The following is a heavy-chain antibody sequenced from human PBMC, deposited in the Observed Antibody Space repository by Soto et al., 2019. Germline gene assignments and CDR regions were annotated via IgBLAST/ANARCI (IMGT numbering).Heavy chain of an antibody. CDR3: ARGETELRYFDWGYYYGMDV. D-gene: IGHD3-9*01. CDR1: GGSISSYY. CDR2: IYYSGST. Sequence: TSETLSLTCTVSGGSISSYYWSWIRQPPGKGLEWIGYIYYSGSTNYNPSLKSRVTISVDTSKNQFSLKLSSVTAADTAVYYCARGETELRYFDWGYYYGMDVWGQGTTVTVSS. V-gene: IGHV4-59*01. J-gene: IGHJ6*02.